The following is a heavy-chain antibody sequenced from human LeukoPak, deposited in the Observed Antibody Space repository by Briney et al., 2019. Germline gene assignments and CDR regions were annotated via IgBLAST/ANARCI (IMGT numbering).Heavy chain of an antibody. D-gene: IGHD3-3*01. CDR1: GFTFSSHW. CDR3: ARRGITISGVLVYHYSGLDV. Sequence: GGSLRLSCAGSGFTFSSHWMNWVRQAPGKGLEWVASIKDNGSEKHFLDSVNGRFAISRDNAKNSLYLQMSSLRAEDTAVYYCARRGITISGVLVYHYSGLDVWGQGTTVTVSS. J-gene: IGHJ6*02. CDR2: IKDNGSEK. V-gene: IGHV3-7*02.